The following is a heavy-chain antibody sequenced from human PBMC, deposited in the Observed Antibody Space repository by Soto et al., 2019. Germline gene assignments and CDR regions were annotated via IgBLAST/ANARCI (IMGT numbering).Heavy chain of an antibody. D-gene: IGHD3-10*01. CDR1: GCSISSSSYY. Sequence: PSETLSLTCTVSGCSISSSSYYWGWIRQPPGKGLEWIGSIYYSGSTYYNPSLKSRVTISVDTSKNQFSLKLSSVTAADTAVYYCARGLLWFGELSRWFDPWGQGTLVTVS. CDR2: IYYSGST. J-gene: IGHJ5*02. V-gene: IGHV4-39*01. CDR3: ARGLLWFGELSRWFDP.